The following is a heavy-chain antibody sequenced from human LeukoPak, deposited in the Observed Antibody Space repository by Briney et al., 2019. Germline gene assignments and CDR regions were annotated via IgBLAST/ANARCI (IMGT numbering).Heavy chain of an antibody. CDR3: ATATAGGHIAVAGTRYYFDY. CDR1: GYTLTELS. Sequence: GASVKVSCKVSGYTLTELSMHWVRQAPGKGLEWMGGFDPEDGETIYAQKFQGRVTMTEDTSTDTAYMELSSLRSEDTAVYYCATATAGGHIAVAGTRYYFDYWGQGTLVTVSS. V-gene: IGHV1-24*01. J-gene: IGHJ4*02. D-gene: IGHD6-19*01. CDR2: FDPEDGET.